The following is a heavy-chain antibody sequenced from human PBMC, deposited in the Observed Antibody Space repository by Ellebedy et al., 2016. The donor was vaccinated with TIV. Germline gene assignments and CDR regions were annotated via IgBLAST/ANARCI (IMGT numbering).Heavy chain of an antibody. V-gene: IGHV3-74*03. CDR2: INIDGSST. CDR3: ARDGGEYN. J-gene: IGHJ4*02. CDR1: GFTFSSFW. Sequence: GESLKISCAASGFTFSSFWMHWFRQAPGKGLVWVSRINIDGSSTTYADFVRGRFTISRDNAKNTLYLQMNSLRAEDTAVYYCARDGGEYNWGQGTLVTVSS. D-gene: IGHD3-16*01.